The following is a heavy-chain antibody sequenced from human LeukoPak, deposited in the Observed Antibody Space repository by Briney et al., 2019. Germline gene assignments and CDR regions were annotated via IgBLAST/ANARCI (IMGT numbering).Heavy chain of an antibody. CDR3: AKTLGVVLEWLLGNYDAFDI. Sequence: KPGGSLRLSCAASGFTFYSYSMNWVRQAPGKGLEWVSSISGSNSYIYYADSMKGRFTISRDNSKNTLYLQMNSLRAEDTAVYYCAKTLGVVLEWLLGNYDAFDIWGQGTMVTVSS. CDR2: ISGSNSYI. D-gene: IGHD3-3*01. J-gene: IGHJ3*02. V-gene: IGHV3-21*04. CDR1: GFTFYSYS.